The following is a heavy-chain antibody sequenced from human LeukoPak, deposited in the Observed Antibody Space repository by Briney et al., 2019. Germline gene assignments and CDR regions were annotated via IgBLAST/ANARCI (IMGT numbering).Heavy chain of an antibody. D-gene: IGHD3-22*01. CDR2: IGTAGDT. J-gene: IGHJ3*02. CDR3: ASGRDYYDSSGYSLQNGHDAFDI. Sequence: GGSLRLSCAASGFTFSSYGMHWVRQATGKGLEWVSAIGTAGDTYYPGSVKGRFTISRENAKNSLYLQMNSLRAGDTAVYYCASGRDYYDSSGYSLQNGHDAFDIWGQGTMVTVSS. CDR1: GFTFSSYG. V-gene: IGHV3-13*01.